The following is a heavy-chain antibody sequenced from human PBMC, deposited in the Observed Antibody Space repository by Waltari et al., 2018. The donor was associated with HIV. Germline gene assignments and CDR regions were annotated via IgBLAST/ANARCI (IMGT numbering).Heavy chain of an antibody. V-gene: IGHV3-23*01. CDR1: GFTFRSSA. Sequence: EVQLLESGGGLVQPGGSLRLSCAASGFTFRSSAMSWVGQAPGRGLEWVSAISGSGGSTYYADSVKGRFTVSRDNSKNTLYLQMNSLRAEDTAVYYCAKEGRLRLGELFGWFDPWGQGTLVTVSS. J-gene: IGHJ5*02. D-gene: IGHD3-16*01. CDR2: ISGSGGST. CDR3: AKEGRLRLGELFGWFDP.